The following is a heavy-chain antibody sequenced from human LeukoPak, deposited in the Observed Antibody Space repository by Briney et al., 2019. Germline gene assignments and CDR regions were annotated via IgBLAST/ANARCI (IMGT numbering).Heavy chain of an antibody. J-gene: IGHJ4*02. CDR1: GGSISSSSYY. CDR3: ARDEAYYCGGDCYLDY. V-gene: IGHV4-39*07. CDR2: IYYSGST. D-gene: IGHD2-21*01. Sequence: SETLSLTCTVSGGSISSSSYYWGWIRQPPGKGLEWIGSIYYSGSTYYNPSLKSRVTISVDTSKNQFSLKLSSVTAADTAVYYCARDEAYYCGGDCYLDYWGQGTLVTVSS.